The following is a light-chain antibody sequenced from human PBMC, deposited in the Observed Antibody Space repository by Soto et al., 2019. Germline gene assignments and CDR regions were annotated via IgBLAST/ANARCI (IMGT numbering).Light chain of an antibody. CDR1: QSVGDTY. CDR2: STS. J-gene: IGKJ1*01. Sequence: DIVWTQSPATLSLSPGERATLSCGASQSVGDTYLAWHQRKPGQAPRLLMYSTSIRATGIPDRFSGSGSGTDFTLTISRLDPEDFAVYYCQHYDRAPRWTFGQGTKVDIK. V-gene: IGKV3-20*01. CDR3: QHYDRAPRWT.